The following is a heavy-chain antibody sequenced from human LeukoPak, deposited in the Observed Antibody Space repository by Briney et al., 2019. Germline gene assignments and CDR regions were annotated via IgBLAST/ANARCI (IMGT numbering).Heavy chain of an antibody. Sequence: PGGSLRLSCAASGFTFSSYSMNWVRQAPGKGLEWVSYISSSSSTIYYADSVKGRFTISRDNAKNSLYLQMNSLRAEDTAVYYCVRGRSIAAAGTLDYWGQGTLVTVSS. CDR3: VRGRSIAAAGTLDY. V-gene: IGHV3-48*01. CDR1: GFTFSSYS. J-gene: IGHJ4*02. D-gene: IGHD6-13*01. CDR2: ISSSSSTI.